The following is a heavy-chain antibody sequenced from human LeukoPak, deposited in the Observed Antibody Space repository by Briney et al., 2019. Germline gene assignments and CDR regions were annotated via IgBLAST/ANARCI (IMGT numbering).Heavy chain of an antibody. CDR2: LTGSGGTT. D-gene: IGHD6-13*01. CDR3: AKVQQLAIDY. V-gene: IGHV3-23*01. Sequence: GGSLRLSCAASGFTFRDYGMSWVRQAPGKGLEWVSALTGSGGTTYYADSVKGRFTISRDNSKNTLYLQMNSLRAEDTAVYYCAKVQQLAIDYWGQGTLVTISS. CDR1: GFTFRDYG. J-gene: IGHJ4*02.